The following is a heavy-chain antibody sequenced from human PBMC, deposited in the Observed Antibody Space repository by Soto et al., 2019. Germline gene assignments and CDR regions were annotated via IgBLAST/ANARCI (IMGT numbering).Heavy chain of an antibody. V-gene: IGHV2-26*01. D-gene: IGHD5-12*01. Sequence: QVTLKESGPVLVKPTETLTLTCTVSGFSLSNARMGVSWIRQPPGKALEWLAHIFSNDEKSYSTSPKSRLTISKDTSKSQVVLTMTDMDPVDTATYYCARIRGFGGYDPLDYWGQGTLVTVSS. CDR2: IFSNDEK. CDR1: GFSLSNARMG. J-gene: IGHJ4*02. CDR3: ARIRGFGGYDPLDY.